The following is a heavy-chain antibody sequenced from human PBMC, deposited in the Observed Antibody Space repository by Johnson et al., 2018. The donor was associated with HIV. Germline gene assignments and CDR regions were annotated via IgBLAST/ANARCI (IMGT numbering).Heavy chain of an antibody. Sequence: EVQLVESGGGVVQPGRSLRLSCAASGFTFDDYGMSWVRQAPGKGLEWVGRIKSKTDGGTTDYAAPVKGRFTISRDNSKNSLYLQMNSLRAEDTAVYYCARALLIAARPVGAFDIWGQGTMVTVSS. D-gene: IGHD6-6*01. J-gene: IGHJ3*02. CDR3: ARALLIAARPVGAFDI. CDR2: IKSKTDGGTT. CDR1: GFTFDDYG. V-gene: IGHV3-15*01.